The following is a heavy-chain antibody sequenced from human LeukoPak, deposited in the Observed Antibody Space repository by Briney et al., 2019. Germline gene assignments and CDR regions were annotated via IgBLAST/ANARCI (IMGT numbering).Heavy chain of an antibody. CDR1: GYSFTSYW. CDR2: IHPGDSDT. D-gene: IGHD6-19*01. J-gene: IGHJ4*02. V-gene: IGHV5-51*01. CDR3: ARVPYSSGWYYFDY. Sequence: GESLKISCKGSGYSFTSYWIGWVRQLPRKGLVWMGIIHPGDSDTRYNPSFQGQVTISADKSISTAYLQWSSLKASDTAMYYCARVPYSSGWYYFDYWGQGTLVTVSS.